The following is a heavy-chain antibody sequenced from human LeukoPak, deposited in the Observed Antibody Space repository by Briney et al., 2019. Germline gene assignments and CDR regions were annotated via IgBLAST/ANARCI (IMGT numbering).Heavy chain of an antibody. V-gene: IGHV4-31*03. J-gene: IGHJ5*02. CDR3: ALGGRQQLGYH. D-gene: IGHD6-13*01. CDR2: IYYSGST. Sequence: SQTLSLTCTLSGGSIRSGGDYWNWIRQHPERGREWIGYIYYSGSTYYNPSLKSRVTISADGSKNQFSLRLSSVTAADTAVYYCALGGRQQLGYHWGQGTPVTVSS. CDR1: GGSIRSGGDY.